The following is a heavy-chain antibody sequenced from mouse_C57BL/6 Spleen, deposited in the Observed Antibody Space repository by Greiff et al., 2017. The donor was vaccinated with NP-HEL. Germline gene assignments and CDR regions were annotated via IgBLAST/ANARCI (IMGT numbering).Heavy chain of an antibody. CDR2: ISGGGGNT. CDR1: GFTFSSYT. V-gene: IGHV5-9*01. Sequence: EVQRVESGGGLVKPGGSLKLSCAASGFTFSSYTMSWVRQTPEKRLEWVATISGGGGNTYYPDSVKGRFTISRDNAKNTLYLQMSSLRSEDTALYYCARHRDGYYGAMDYWGQGTSVTVSS. D-gene: IGHD2-3*01. CDR3: ARHRDGYYGAMDY. J-gene: IGHJ4*01.